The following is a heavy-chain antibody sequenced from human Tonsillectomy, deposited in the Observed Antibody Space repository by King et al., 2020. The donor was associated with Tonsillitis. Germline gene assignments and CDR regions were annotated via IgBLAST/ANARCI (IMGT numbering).Heavy chain of an antibody. Sequence: QLVQSGGGVVQPGRSLRLSCAASGFTFSSYGMHWVRQAPGKGLEWVAVIWYDGSNKYYADSVKGRFTISRDNSKNTLYLQMNRLRAEDTAVYYCARGQQLPSRYCSSTSCYIGWFDPWGQGTLVTVSS. J-gene: IGHJ5*02. CDR1: GFTFSSYG. CDR2: IWYDGSNK. V-gene: IGHV3-33*01. CDR3: ARGQQLPSRYCSSTSCYIGWFDP. D-gene: IGHD2-2*02.